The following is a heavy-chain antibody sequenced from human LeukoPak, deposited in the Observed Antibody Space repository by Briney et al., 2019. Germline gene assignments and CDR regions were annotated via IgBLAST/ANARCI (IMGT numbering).Heavy chain of an antibody. CDR1: GGSISSTRYY. D-gene: IGHD3-22*01. Sequence: PSETLSLTCTVSGGSISSTRYYWGWIRQPPGKGLEWIGSIYYSGSTYYNPSLKSRVTMSVDTSKNQFSLKLSSVTAADTAVYYCAREYYYDSSGYYHWFDPWGQGTLVTVSS. CDR3: AREYYYDSSGYYHWFDP. J-gene: IGHJ5*02. V-gene: IGHV4-39*01. CDR2: IYYSGST.